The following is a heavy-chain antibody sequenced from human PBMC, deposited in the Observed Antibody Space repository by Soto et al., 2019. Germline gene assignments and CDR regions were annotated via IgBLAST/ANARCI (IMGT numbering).Heavy chain of an antibody. V-gene: IGHV4-34*01. CDR3: ASGTVTTHYYYYGMDV. CDR2: INHSGST. Sequence: PSETLSLTCAVYGGSFSGYYLSWSRQPPGKGLEWIVEINHSGSTSYNPSLKSRVTISVDTSKNQFSLKLSSVTAADTAVYYCASGTVTTHYYYYGMDVWGQGTTITVSS. D-gene: IGHD4-4*01. CDR1: GGSFSGYY. J-gene: IGHJ6*02.